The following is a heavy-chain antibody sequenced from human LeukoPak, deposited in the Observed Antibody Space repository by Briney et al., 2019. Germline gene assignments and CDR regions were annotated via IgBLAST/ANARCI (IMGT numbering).Heavy chain of an antibody. CDR3: AREGNQVRGVIGY. CDR1: GGSFSDYY. J-gene: IGHJ4*02. D-gene: IGHD3-10*01. CDR2: INHSGTT. V-gene: IGHV4-34*01. Sequence: SETLSLTCAVNGGSFSDYYWNWIRQPPGKGLEWIGEINHSGTTNYNPSLKSRVTISVDTSKNQFSLKLSSVTAADTAVYYCAREGNQVRGVIGYWGQGTLVTVSS.